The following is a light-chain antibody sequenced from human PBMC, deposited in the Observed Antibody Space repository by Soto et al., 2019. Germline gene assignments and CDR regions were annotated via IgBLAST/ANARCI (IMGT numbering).Light chain of an antibody. CDR3: SSYSNSGILYV. Sequence: QSVLTQPASVSGSPGQSITISCTGTSTDVGDYNYVSWYQHHPGKAPKLIISEVNYRPSGISDRFSGSKSGNTASLTISGLQDEDEADYFCSSYSNSGILYVFGTGTKLTVL. CDR1: STDVGDYNY. CDR2: EVN. J-gene: IGLJ1*01. V-gene: IGLV2-14*01.